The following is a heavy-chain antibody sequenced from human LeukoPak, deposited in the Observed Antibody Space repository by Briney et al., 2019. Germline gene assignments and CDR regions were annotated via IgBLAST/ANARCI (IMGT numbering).Heavy chain of an antibody. V-gene: IGHV4-59*01. CDR1: GDSISTYH. J-gene: IGHJ4*02. Sequence: PSETVSLTCSASGDSISTYHWNWIRKPPGKGLEWIGYMQSTGSSKYNPSLKSRVNIFVDTSKNQAALILTSVTAADTAVYYCARDKRHSYGRYFDHWGQGALVTVSS. CDR3: ARDKRHSYGRYFDH. D-gene: IGHD3-16*01. CDR2: MQSTGSS.